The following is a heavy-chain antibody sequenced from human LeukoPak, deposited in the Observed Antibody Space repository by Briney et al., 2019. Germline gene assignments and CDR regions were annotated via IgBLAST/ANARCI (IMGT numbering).Heavy chain of an antibody. J-gene: IGHJ1*01. CDR2: IYYSGST. Sequence: SETLTLTGTVSGGSSSSYYWSWIRQPPGKGLEWIGYIYYSGSTNYNPSLKSRVTISVDTSKNQFSLKLSSVTAADTAVYYCARGRLYYDSSGYPIDGDFQHWGQGTLVTVSS. CDR3: ARGRLYYDSSGYPIDGDFQH. D-gene: IGHD3-22*01. CDR1: GGSSSSYY. V-gene: IGHV4-59*01.